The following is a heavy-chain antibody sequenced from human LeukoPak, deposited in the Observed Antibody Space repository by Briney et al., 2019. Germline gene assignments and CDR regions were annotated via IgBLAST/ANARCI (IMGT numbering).Heavy chain of an antibody. J-gene: IGHJ4*02. CDR2: IYHSGST. CDR3: ASALWFGSYYFDY. D-gene: IGHD3-10*01. Sequence: KPSETLSLTCTVAAYSISSGYYWGWIRPPPGKGLEWIGSIYHSGSTYYNPSLKSRVTISVDTSKNQFSLKLSSVTAAAAAVYYCASALWFGSYYFDYWGQGTLVTVSS. CDR1: AYSISSGYY. V-gene: IGHV4-38-2*02.